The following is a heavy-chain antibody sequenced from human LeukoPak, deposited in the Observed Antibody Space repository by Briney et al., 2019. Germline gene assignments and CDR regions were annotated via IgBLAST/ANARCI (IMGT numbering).Heavy chain of an antibody. V-gene: IGHV3-23*01. J-gene: IGHJ4*02. D-gene: IGHD5-12*01. CDR2: ISGSGGST. CDR1: GFTFSSYA. Sequence: GGSLRLSCAASGFTFSSYAMSWVRQAPGKGLEWVSAISGSGGSTYYEDSVKGRFTISRDNSKNTLYLQMNSLRAEDTAVYYCAKIVSGYPHGRDPNDYWGQGTLVTVSS. CDR3: AKIVSGYPHGRDPNDY.